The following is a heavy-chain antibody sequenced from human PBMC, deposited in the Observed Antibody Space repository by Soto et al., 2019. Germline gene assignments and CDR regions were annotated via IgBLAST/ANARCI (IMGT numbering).Heavy chain of an antibody. J-gene: IGHJ6*02. Sequence: GGSLRVPCAASGLNFSSFAMHWVRQAPGKGLEWVAVISYDGSNKYYADSVKGRFTTSRDNSKNTLYLQMNSLRAEDTAVYYCARDQVTTPSYYYYGMDVWGQGTTVTVSS. D-gene: IGHD4-4*01. CDR2: ISYDGSNK. CDR3: ARDQVTTPSYYYYGMDV. CDR1: GLNFSSFA. V-gene: IGHV3-30-3*01.